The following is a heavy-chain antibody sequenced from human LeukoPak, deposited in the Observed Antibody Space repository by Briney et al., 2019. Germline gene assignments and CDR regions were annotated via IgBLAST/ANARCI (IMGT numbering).Heavy chain of an antibody. D-gene: IGHD4-23*01. CDR3: ARDRAGGGNPLAILN. V-gene: IGHV1-46*01. J-gene: IGHJ4*02. Sequence: ASVKVSCKASGYTFTSYYMHWVRQAPGQGLEWMGIINPSGGSTSYAQKFQGRVTMTRDTSTSTVYMELSSLRSEDTAVCYCARDRAGGGNPLAILNWGQGTLVTVSS. CDR1: GYTFTSYY. CDR2: INPSGGST.